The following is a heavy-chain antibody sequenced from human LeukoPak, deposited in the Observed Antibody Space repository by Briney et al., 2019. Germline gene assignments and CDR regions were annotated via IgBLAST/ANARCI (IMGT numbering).Heavy chain of an antibody. V-gene: IGHV3-33*01. D-gene: IGHD3-10*01. CDR1: GFTFSSYG. CDR3: ASDSYGSGSYEDY. J-gene: IGHJ4*02. Sequence: GRSLRLSCAASGFTFSSYGMHWVRRAPGKGLEWVAVIWYDGSNKYYADFVKGRFTISRDNSKNTLYLQMNSLRAEDTAVYYCASDSYGSGSYEDYWGQGTLVTVSS. CDR2: IWYDGSNK.